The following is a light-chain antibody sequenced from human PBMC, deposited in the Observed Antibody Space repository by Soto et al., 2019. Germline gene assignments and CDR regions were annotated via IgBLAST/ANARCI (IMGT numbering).Light chain of an antibody. CDR3: QQYSNWPPFT. CDR2: DTS. CDR1: QSVSRTN. Sequence: EIVMTQSPATLSVSPGERATLSCRASQSVSRTNLAWYQQKPGQAPRLLIYDTSTRATGIPARFSGSGSGTEFTLTISSLQSADSAVYYCQQYSNWPPFTFGQGTRLEIK. J-gene: IGKJ5*01. V-gene: IGKV3-15*01.